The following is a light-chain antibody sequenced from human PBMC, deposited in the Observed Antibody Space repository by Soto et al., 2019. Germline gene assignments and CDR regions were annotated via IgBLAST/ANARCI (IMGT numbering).Light chain of an antibody. CDR1: SSDVGRYNY. V-gene: IGLV2-14*01. CDR2: DVS. CDR3: SSYTSSSTEV. Sequence: QSALTQPASVSGSPGQSITISCTGTSSDVGRYNYVSWYQQHPGKDPKIIIYDVSNRPSGVSNRFSCSKSGNTASLTISGLQAEDEADYYCSSYTSSSTEVFGTGTKSPS. J-gene: IGLJ1*01.